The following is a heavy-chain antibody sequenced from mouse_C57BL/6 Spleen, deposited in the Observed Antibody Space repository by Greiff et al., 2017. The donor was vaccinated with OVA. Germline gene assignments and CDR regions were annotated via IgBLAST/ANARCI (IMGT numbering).Heavy chain of an antibody. CDR1: EYEFPSHD. CDR2: INSDGGST. CDR3: ARHGSGNYFAY. J-gene: IGHJ3*01. Sequence: EVNVVESGGGLVQPGESLKLSCESNEYEFPSHDMSWVRKTPEKRLELVAAINSDGGSTYYPDTMERRYIISRDNTKKTLYLQMSSMRSEDTALYYCARHGSGNYFAYWGQGTLVTVSA. V-gene: IGHV5-2*01. D-gene: IGHD2-1*01.